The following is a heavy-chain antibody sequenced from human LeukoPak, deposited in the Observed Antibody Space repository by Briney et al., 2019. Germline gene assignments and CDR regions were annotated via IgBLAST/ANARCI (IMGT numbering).Heavy chain of an antibody. Sequence: ASVKVSCKASGYTFTSYGISWVRQAPGQGLEWMGWISAYNGNTNYAQKFQGRVTITADKSTSTAYMELSSLRSEDTAVYYCASGDSSSWYDYWGQGTLVTVSS. CDR3: ASGDSSSWYDY. D-gene: IGHD6-13*01. CDR2: ISAYNGNT. V-gene: IGHV1-18*01. J-gene: IGHJ4*02. CDR1: GYTFTSYG.